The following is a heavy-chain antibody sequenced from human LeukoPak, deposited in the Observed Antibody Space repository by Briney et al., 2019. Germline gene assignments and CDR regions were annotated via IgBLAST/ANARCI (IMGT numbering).Heavy chain of an antibody. CDR2: ISAYNGNT. J-gene: IGHJ3*02. CDR3: ARDERYFDWPRAFDI. D-gene: IGHD3-9*01. Sequence: ASVKVSCKASGYTFTSYGICWVRQAPGQGLEWMGWISAYNGNTNCAQKLQGRVTMTTDTSTSTAYMELRSLRSDDTAVYYCARDERYFDWPRAFDIWGQGTMVTVSS. V-gene: IGHV1-18*01. CDR1: GYTFTSYG.